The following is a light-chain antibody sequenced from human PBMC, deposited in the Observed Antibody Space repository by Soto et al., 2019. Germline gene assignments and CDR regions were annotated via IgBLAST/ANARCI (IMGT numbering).Light chain of an antibody. Sequence: QSVLTQPPSVSGAPGQRVTISCTGSSSNIGAGYDLHWYQQLPGTAPKLLIYDDNNRPSGVPDRFSGSKSGTSATLGITGFQTGDEADHYCGSWDSSLSAYVFGTGTKVTVL. V-gene: IGLV1-40*01. CDR3: GSWDSSLSAYV. CDR1: SSNIGAGYD. CDR2: DDN. J-gene: IGLJ1*01.